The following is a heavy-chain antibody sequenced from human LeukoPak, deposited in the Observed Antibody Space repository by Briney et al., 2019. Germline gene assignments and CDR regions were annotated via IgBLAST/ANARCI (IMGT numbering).Heavy chain of an antibody. CDR1: GGSISSSSYY. Sequence: SETLSLTCTVSGGSISSSSYYWGWIHRPPGKGLEWIGSIYYSGSTYYNPSLKSRVTISVDTSKNQFSLKLSSVTAADTAVYYCARHWFGELGDWFDPWGQGTLVTVSS. J-gene: IGHJ5*02. V-gene: IGHV4-39*01. CDR2: IYYSGST. D-gene: IGHD3-10*01. CDR3: ARHWFGELGDWFDP.